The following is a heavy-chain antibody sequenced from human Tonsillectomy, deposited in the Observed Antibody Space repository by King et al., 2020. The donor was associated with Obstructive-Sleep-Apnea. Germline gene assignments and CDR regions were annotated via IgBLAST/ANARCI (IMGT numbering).Heavy chain of an antibody. J-gene: IGHJ4*02. CDR2: MRQDGGDM. D-gene: IGHD3-22*01. CDR3: AGDYASTGTAGYYGIDY. Sequence: EVQLVESGGGLVQPGGSLRLSCAASGFTFSAYWMNWVRQAPGKGLEWVANMRQDGGDMYYVDSVKGRFTISRDNAKNSLYLQMNSLRAEDTAVYYCAGDYASTGTAGYYGIDYWGQGTLVTVSS. V-gene: IGHV3-7*01. CDR1: GFTFSAYW.